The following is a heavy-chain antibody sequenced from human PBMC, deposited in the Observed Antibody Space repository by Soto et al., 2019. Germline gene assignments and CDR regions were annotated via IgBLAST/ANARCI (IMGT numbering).Heavy chain of an antibody. Sequence: GGSLRLSCSPSGFTFGDYAMNWFRQAPGKGLEWVGFIKSKAFGGTPEYAASVKGRFTISRDDSMSIAYLQMNSLKTDDTAVYYCTRDHYGRGFSSGAFDSWGQGTLVTV. CDR1: GFTFGDYA. CDR3: TRDHYGRGFSSGAFDS. CDR2: IKSKAFGGTP. V-gene: IGHV3-49*03. J-gene: IGHJ4*02. D-gene: IGHD5-18*01.